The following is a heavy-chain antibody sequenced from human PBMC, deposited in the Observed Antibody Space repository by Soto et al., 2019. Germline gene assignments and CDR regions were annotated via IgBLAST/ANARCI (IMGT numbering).Heavy chain of an antibody. D-gene: IGHD3-10*01. CDR2: INPTFGTG. V-gene: IGHV1-69*01. CDR1: GGTFNNYA. Sequence: QVLLVQSGPEVKKPGSSVKVSCKASGGTFNNYAINWVRQAPGKGLEWMGGINPTFGTGNHAQKFQGRVTITAHESSTTAYMELNSLRSEDTAIYYCASFDGTLVRGGRSSPYEMDVWGHGTTVIVSS. CDR3: ASFDGTLVRGGRSSPYEMDV. J-gene: IGHJ6*02.